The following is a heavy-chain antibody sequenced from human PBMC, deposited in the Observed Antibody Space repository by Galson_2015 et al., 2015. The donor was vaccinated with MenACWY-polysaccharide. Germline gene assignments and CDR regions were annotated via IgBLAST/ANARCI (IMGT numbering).Heavy chain of an antibody. Sequence: SMRLSCAASGFTFSSYAIHWVRQAPGKGLEWVAVISYDRSNKYYADSVKGRFTISRANSQNTLYLQMNSLRAEDTAIYYCARSYCSRTSCNGMDVWGQGTTVTVSS. CDR1: GFTFSSYA. J-gene: IGHJ6*02. CDR3: ARSYCSRTSCNGMDV. CDR2: ISYDRSNK. D-gene: IGHD2-2*01. V-gene: IGHV3-30-3*01.